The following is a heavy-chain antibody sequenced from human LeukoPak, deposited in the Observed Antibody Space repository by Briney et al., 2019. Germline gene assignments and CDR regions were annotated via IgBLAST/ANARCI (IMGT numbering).Heavy chain of an antibody. Sequence: GGSLRLSCAASGFTFSSYATHWVRQAPGKGLEYVSAISSNGGSTYYANSVKGRFTISRDNSKNTLYLQMGSLRAEDMAVYYCARDGHYYGSGSYYRDYYYGMDVWGQGTAVTVSS. CDR3: ARDGHYYGSGSYYRDYYYGMDV. CDR1: GFTFSSYA. V-gene: IGHV3-64*01. J-gene: IGHJ6*02. CDR2: ISSNGGST. D-gene: IGHD3-10*01.